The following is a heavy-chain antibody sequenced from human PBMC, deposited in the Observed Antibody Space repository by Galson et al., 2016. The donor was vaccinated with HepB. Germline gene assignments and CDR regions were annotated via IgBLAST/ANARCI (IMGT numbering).Heavy chain of an antibody. CDR3: AKEQGTDEGWFGESDH. J-gene: IGHJ4*02. V-gene: IGHV3-23*01. CDR2: ISGTGDRR. Sequence: SLRLSCAASGFTFSTHAMSWVRQAPGKGLEWVSAISGTGDRRDYADSVKGRFTVSRDNYENTLYLQMDSLRAEDTAVYYCAKEQGTDEGWFGESDHWGQGTLVTVSS. CDR1: GFTFSTHA. D-gene: IGHD3-10*01.